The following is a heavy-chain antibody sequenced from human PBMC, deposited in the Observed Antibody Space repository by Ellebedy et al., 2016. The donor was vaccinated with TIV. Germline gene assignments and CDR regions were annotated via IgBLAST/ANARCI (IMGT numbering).Heavy chain of an antibody. CDR3: AGPAAVGTKAFDY. CDR1: GLTFSRFW. V-gene: IGHV3-7*01. Sequence: GESLKISCAASGLTFSRFWMIWVRQAPGKGLEWVANINQGGSAGYYVDSVKGRFTISRDNAKNSLYLQMKSLRAEDTAVYYCAGPAAVGTKAFDYWGQGTLVTVSS. CDR2: INQGGSAG. J-gene: IGHJ4*02. D-gene: IGHD6-13*01.